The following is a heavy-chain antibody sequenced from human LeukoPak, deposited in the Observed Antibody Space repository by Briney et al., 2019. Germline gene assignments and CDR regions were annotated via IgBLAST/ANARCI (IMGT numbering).Heavy chain of an antibody. CDR1: GFTFSSYA. CDR2: ISGSGGST. Sequence: PGGSLRLSCAASGFTFSSYAMSWGRQAPGRGLEWVSAISGSGGSTYYADSVKGRFTISRDNSKNTLYLQMNSLRAEDTAVYYCARDLKRWQQLRWFDPWGQGTLVTVSS. J-gene: IGHJ5*02. D-gene: IGHD6-13*01. CDR3: ARDLKRWQQLRWFDP. V-gene: IGHV3-23*01.